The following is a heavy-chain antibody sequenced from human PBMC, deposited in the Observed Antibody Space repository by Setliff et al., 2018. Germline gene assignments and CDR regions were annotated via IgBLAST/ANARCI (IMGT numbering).Heavy chain of an antibody. J-gene: IGHJ4*02. V-gene: IGHV3-15*01. CDR2: VRSNSVGGTT. Sequence: GGSLRLSCTASGLTFADAWMNWVRQAPGKGLEWVARVRSNSVGGTTEYGAPVKGRFTISRDDSKDTVYLQMNSLRAEDTAVYYCARAFYYDFWTFDYWGQGTLVTVSS. CDR3: ARAFYYDFWTFDY. CDR1: GLTFADAW. D-gene: IGHD3-3*01.